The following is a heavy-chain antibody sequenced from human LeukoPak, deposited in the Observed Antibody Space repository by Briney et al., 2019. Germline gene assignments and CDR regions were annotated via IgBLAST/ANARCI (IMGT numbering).Heavy chain of an antibody. J-gene: IGHJ4*02. CDR3: ARDFRRKFDY. Sequence: GGSLRLSCAASGFTFSSYSMNWVRQAPGKGLEWVSSISSSSSYIYYADSVEGRFTISRDNAKNSLYLQMNSLRAEDTAVYYCARDFRRKFDYWGQGTLVTVSS. CDR2: ISSSSSYI. V-gene: IGHV3-21*01. CDR1: GFTFSSYS.